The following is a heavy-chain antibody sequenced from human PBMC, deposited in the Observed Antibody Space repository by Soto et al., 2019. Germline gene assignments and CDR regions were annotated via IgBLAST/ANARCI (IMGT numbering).Heavy chain of an antibody. Sequence: SETLSLTCAVYGGSFSGYYWSWIRQPPGKGLEWIGEINHSGSTNYNPSLKSRVTISVDTSKNQFSLKLSSVTAADTAVYYCARWKRRGYFDYWGQGTLVTVSS. J-gene: IGHJ4*02. CDR2: INHSGST. CDR1: GGSFSGYY. D-gene: IGHD3-10*01. V-gene: IGHV4-34*01. CDR3: ARWKRRGYFDY.